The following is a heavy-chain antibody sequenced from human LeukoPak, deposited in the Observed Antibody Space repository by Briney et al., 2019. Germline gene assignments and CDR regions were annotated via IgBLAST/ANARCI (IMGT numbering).Heavy chain of an antibody. J-gene: IGHJ6*02. Sequence: PSQTLSLTCDISGDSVSSNSAAWHWIRQSPSRGLEWLRRTYYRSKWYNDYAVSVKSRITINPDTSKNQFSLQLNSVTPQDTAVYYCVRQYSSGWIYYYGMDVWGQGTTVTVSS. D-gene: IGHD6-19*01. CDR2: TYYRSKWYN. CDR1: GDSVSSNSAA. CDR3: VRQYSSGWIYYYGMDV. V-gene: IGHV6-1*01.